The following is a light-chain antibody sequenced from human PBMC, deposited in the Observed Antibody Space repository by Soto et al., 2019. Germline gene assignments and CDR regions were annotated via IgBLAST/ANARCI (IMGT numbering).Light chain of an antibody. CDR1: QSISQY. V-gene: IGKV1-5*01. CDR3: QQYSSAST. CDR2: DAS. J-gene: IGKJ2*01. Sequence: DIQMTQSPSSRSASVGDRVTITCRASQSISQYLAWYQQKPGKAPKLLIYDASTLEGGIPSRFSGSGSGTKFTLTISSLQPADFATYYCQQYSSASTFGQGTKLGIK.